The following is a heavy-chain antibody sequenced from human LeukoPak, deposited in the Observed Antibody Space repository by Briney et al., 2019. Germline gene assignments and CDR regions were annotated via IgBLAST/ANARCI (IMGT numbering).Heavy chain of an antibody. CDR2: TNSNSGNT. V-gene: IGHV1-8*01. CDR3: ARGYYFDY. CDR1: GYTFTSYD. J-gene: IGHJ4*02. Sequence: ASVKVSCKASGYTFTSYDINWVRQAPGQGLEWMGWTNSNSGNTGYAQKFRGRVSMTRNTSITTAYMELSSLRSEDTAVYYCARGYYFDYWGQGTLVTVSS.